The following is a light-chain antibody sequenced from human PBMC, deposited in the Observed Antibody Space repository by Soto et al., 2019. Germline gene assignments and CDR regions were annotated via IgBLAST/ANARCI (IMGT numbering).Light chain of an antibody. CDR3: QQYFEWPPMT. J-gene: IGKJ1*01. CDR2: GAS. CDR1: ETVATN. V-gene: IGKV3-15*01. Sequence: VMTQSPATLSVSPGERATLSCWASETVATNLAWYQQKPGQAPRLLISGASTRAAGISDRFRGSGSGTELTLTISSLRSEDSAIYYGQQYFEWPPMTFGQGTKVDIK.